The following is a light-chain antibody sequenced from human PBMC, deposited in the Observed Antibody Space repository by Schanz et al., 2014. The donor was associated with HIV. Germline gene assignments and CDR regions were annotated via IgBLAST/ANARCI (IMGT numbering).Light chain of an antibody. J-gene: IGLJ3*02. CDR3: AGWDDSLNVWV. CDR2: RTD. Sequence: QSVLIQPPSASGTPGQRVTISCSGSDSNIGSNLVYWHQQLPGTAPKVLIFRTDLRPSGVPDRFSGSKSGTSASLAISGLQSEDEADYYCAGWDDSLNVWVFGGGTKLTVL. V-gene: IGLV1-44*01. CDR1: DSNIGSNL.